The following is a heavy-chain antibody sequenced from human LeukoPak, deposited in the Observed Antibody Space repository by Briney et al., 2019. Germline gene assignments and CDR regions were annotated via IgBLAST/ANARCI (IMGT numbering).Heavy chain of an antibody. CDR2: IYSGGST. V-gene: IGHV3-53*01. CDR1: GFTFSSYA. J-gene: IGHJ4*02. D-gene: IGHD3-10*01. Sequence: QAGGSLRLSCAASGFTFSSYAMSWVRQAPGKGLEWVSIIYSGGSTYYADSVKGRFTISRDNSKNTLYLQMNSLRVEDTAVYYCASFGELSYFDYWGQGTLVTVSS. CDR3: ASFGELSYFDY.